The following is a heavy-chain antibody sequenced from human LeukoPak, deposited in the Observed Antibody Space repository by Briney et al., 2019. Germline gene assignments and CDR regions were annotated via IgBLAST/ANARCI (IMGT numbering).Heavy chain of an antibody. CDR2: IYYSGST. V-gene: IGHV4-59*01. CDR1: GGSISSYY. J-gene: IGHJ6*03. Sequence: SETLSLTCTVSGGSISSYYWSWIRQPPGKGREWIGYIYYSGSTNYNPSLKSRVTISVDLSKNQFSLKLSSVTAADTAVYYCARTTEGGYTYDYFYYYYMDVWGKGTTVTISS. CDR3: ARTTEGGYTYDYFYYYYMDV. D-gene: IGHD5-18*01.